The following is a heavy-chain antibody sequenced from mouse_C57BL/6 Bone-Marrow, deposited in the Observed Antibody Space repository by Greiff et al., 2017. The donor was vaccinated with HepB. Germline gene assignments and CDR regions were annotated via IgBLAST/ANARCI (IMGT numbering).Heavy chain of an antibody. CDR2: INSDGGST. J-gene: IGHJ1*03. V-gene: IGHV5-2*01. Sequence: EVQGVESGGGLVQPGESLKLSCESNEYEFPSHDMSWVRKTPEKRLELVADINSDGGSTDYPDTMERRFTISIDNAKKTLYLQMSRLRSEDAALYYCARHGWSDWYFDVWGTGTTVTVSS. CDR1: EYEFPSHD. D-gene: IGHD2-3*01. CDR3: ARHGWSDWYFDV.